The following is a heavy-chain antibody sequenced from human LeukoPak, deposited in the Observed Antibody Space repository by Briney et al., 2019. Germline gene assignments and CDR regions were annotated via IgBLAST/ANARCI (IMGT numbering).Heavy chain of an antibody. J-gene: IGHJ6*02. CDR3: ARNHGSSVYYYYGMDV. D-gene: IGHD6-6*01. V-gene: IGHV4-59*01. Sequence: PSETLSLTCTVSGGSISTYYWSWIRQPPGKGLEWIGYIYFSGSTNYNPSLKSRVTISVDTSKNQFSLKLSFVTAADTAVYYCARNHGSSVYYYYGMDVWGQGTTVTVSS. CDR2: IYFSGST. CDR1: GGSISTYY.